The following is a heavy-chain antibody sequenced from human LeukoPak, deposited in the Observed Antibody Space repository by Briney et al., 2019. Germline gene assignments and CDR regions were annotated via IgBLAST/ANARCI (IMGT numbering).Heavy chain of an antibody. CDR2: INPNTGDT. CDR3: ARDGGLGRSAFDI. D-gene: IGHD7-27*01. CDR1: GYTFTGYH. Sequence: ASVKVSCTASGYTFTGYHMHWVRQAPGQGLEWMGWINPNTGDTNYAQKFEGRVTMTRDTSISTAYMELSRLRAEDTAVYYCARDGGLGRSAFDIWGQGTMVTVSS. V-gene: IGHV1-2*02. J-gene: IGHJ3*02.